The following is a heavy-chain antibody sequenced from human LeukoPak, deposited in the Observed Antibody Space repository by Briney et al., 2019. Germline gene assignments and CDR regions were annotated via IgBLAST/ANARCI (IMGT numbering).Heavy chain of an antibody. CDR1: GASISGSGYY. CDR3: ARLGDYTTKNFDY. D-gene: IGHD4-17*01. CDR2: IYYTGST. V-gene: IGHV4-39*07. J-gene: IGHJ4*02. Sequence: SETLSLTCAVSGASISGSGYYLGWIRQPPGKGLEWIGNIYYTGSTYYNPSLKSRVTISVDTSKNQFSLKLSSVTAADTAVYYCARLGDYTTKNFDYWGQGTLVTVSS.